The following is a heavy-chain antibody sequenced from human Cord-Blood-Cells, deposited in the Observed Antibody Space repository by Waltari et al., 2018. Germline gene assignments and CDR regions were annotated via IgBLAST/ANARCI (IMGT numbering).Heavy chain of an antibody. D-gene: IGHD2-2*02. CDR2: IKSKTDGGTT. Sequence: EVQLVESGGGLVKPGGSLRLSCAASGFTFSNAWMSWVRQAPGKGLEWVGRIKSKTDGGTTDYAAPVKGRFTISRDDSKNTLYLQMNSLKTEDTAVYYCTTDSRYCSSTSCYRNYWGQGTLVTVSS. CDR1: GFTFSNAW. CDR3: TTDSRYCSSTSCYRNY. J-gene: IGHJ4*02. V-gene: IGHV3-15*01.